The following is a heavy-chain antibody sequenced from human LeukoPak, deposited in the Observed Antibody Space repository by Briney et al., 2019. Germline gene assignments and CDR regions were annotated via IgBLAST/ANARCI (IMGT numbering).Heavy chain of an antibody. CDR3: ARDASYYYGMDV. Sequence: GGSLRLSCAASGFTFSSYSMNWVRQAPGKGLEWVSSISSSSSYIYYADSVKGRFTISRDNAKNSLYLQMNSLRAEDTAVYYCARDASYYYGMDVWGQGTTVTVSS. J-gene: IGHJ6*02. V-gene: IGHV3-21*01. CDR2: ISSSSSYI. CDR1: GFTFSSYS.